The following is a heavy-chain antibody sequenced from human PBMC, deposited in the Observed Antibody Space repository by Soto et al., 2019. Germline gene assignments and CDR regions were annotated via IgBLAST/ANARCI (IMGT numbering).Heavy chain of an antibody. Sequence: EVQLLESGGGLVQPGGSLRLSCGASGFSFSTYAMNWVRQAPGKGLEWVSGLSGSGGSTYYANSVKGRFAISRDNSRDILYLQMNSLRAEDTAVYYCAKGDKFWSGFSVTYSFYMDVWGKGTTVTISS. CDR2: LSGSGGST. V-gene: IGHV3-23*01. J-gene: IGHJ6*03. CDR3: AKGDKFWSGFSVTYSFYMDV. D-gene: IGHD3-3*01. CDR1: GFSFSTYA.